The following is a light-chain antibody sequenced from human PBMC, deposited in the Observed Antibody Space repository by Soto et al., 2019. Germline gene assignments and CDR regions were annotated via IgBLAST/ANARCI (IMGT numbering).Light chain of an antibody. CDR1: QSVSRNY. J-gene: IGKJ4*01. V-gene: IGKV3-20*01. CDR2: GVS. Sequence: EVVLTQSPGTLSLSPGESATLSCRASQSVSRNYLAWYQQKPGQAPRLLIYGVSTRATGIPDRFSGSGSGTDFSRTSGRLEPEDFALYYCQQYFTSPLTFGGGNKVEIK. CDR3: QQYFTSPLT.